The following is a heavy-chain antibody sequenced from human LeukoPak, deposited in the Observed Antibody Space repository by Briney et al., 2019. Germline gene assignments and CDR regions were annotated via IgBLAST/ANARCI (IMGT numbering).Heavy chain of an antibody. CDR2: ISSSSSYI. Sequence: GGSLRLSCAASGFTFSSYSMNWVRQAPGKGLEWVSSISSSSSYIYYADSVKGRFTISRDNAKNSLYLQMNSLRAEDTAVYYCARGLRRQQLGPHWFDPWGQGTLVTVSS. V-gene: IGHV3-21*01. D-gene: IGHD6-13*01. J-gene: IGHJ5*02. CDR3: ARGLRRQQLGPHWFDP. CDR1: GFTFSSYS.